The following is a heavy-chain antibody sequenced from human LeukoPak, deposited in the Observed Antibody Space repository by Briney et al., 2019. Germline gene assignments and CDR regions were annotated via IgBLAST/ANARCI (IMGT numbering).Heavy chain of an antibody. CDR2: ISWNSGSI. CDR3: AKCSGDDYDCKDDAFDI. CDR1: GFTFDDYA. J-gene: IGHJ3*02. D-gene: IGHD5-12*01. Sequence: GRSLRLSCAASGFTFDDYAMHWVRQAPGKGLEWVSGISWNSGSIGYADSVKGRFTISRDNAKNSLYLQMNSLRAEDTALYYCAKCSGDDYDCKDDAFDIWGQGTMVTVSS. V-gene: IGHV3-9*01.